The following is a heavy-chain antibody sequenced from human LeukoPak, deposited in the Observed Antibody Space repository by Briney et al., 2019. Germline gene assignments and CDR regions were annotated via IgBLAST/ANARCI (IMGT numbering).Heavy chain of an antibody. D-gene: IGHD6-19*01. CDR3: AKDRDSSGWYLYYYYYGMDV. J-gene: IGHJ6*02. CDR1: GFTFSSYA. V-gene: IGHV3-23*01. Sequence: GGSLRLSCAASGFTFSSYAMSWVRQAPGKGLGWVSAISGSGGSTYYADSVKGRFTISRDNSKNTLYLQMNSLRAEDTAVYYCAKDRDSSGWYLYYYYYGMDVWGQGTTVTVSS. CDR2: ISGSGGST.